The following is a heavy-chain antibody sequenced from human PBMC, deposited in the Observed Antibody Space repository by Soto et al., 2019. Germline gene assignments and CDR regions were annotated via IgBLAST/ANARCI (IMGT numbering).Heavy chain of an antibody. CDR2: VNNSGNT. CDR3: ARTHWVSGTDY. Sequence: QVQLQESGPGLVKPSETLSLTCTVSGGSMTGYFWCWIRQPAGKALKWIGHVNNSGNTDYNPSFASRINMAVDTSKRQFSLNVKSVTAAETAVYYWARTHWVSGTDYWGQGILVTVSS. CDR1: GGSMTGYF. D-gene: IGHD6-13*01. V-gene: IGHV4-4*07. J-gene: IGHJ4*02.